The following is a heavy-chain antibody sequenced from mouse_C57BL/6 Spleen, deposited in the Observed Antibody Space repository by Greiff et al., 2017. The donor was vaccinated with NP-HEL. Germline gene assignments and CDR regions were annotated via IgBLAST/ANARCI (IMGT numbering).Heavy chain of an antibody. CDR1: GFNIKDYY. J-gene: IGHJ3*01. Sequence: VQLQQSGAELVKPGASVKLSCTASGFNIKDYYMHWVKQRTEQGLEWIGRIDPEDGETKYAPTFQGKATITADTSSNTAYLQLSSLTSEDTAVYYCARDDYDAWFAYWGQGTLVTVSA. V-gene: IGHV14-2*01. CDR3: ARDDYDAWFAY. CDR2: IDPEDGET. D-gene: IGHD2-4*01.